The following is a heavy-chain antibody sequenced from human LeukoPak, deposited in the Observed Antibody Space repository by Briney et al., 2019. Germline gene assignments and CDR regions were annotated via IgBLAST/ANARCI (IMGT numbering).Heavy chain of an antibody. CDR3: ANSGDSDLGIELDY. D-gene: IGHD2-21*02. V-gene: IGHV3-33*06. CDR1: GFTFSSYG. J-gene: IGHJ4*02. Sequence: TGGSLRLSCAASGFTFSSYGMHWVRQAPGKGLEWVAVIWYDGSNKYYADSVKGRFTISRDNSKNTLHLQMNSLRAEDTAVYYCANSGDSDLGIELDYWGQGTLVTVSS. CDR2: IWYDGSNK.